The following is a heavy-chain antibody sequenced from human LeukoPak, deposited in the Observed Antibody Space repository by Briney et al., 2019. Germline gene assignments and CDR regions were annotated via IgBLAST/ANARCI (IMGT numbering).Heavy chain of an antibody. CDR3: AKDGGLWVSAHWGDS. CDR1: GFTFSSYA. D-gene: IGHD7-27*01. Sequence: GGSLRLSCAASGFTFSSYAMSWVRQAPGKGLEWVSTITTSDGNTYYADSVKGRFTVSRDNSKNTLFLQMNSLRAEDTAVYYCAKDGGLWVSAHWGDSWGRGTLVTVSS. V-gene: IGHV3-23*01. J-gene: IGHJ4*02. CDR2: ITTSDGNT.